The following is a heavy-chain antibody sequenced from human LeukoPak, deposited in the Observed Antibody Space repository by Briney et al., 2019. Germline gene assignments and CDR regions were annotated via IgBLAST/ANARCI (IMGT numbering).Heavy chain of an antibody. CDR3: AKDGGLWVSAHWGDS. CDR1: GFTFSSYA. D-gene: IGHD7-27*01. Sequence: GGSLRLSCAASGFTFSSYAMSWVRQAPGKGLEWVSTITTSDGNTYYADSVKGRFTVSRDNSKNTLFLQMNSLRAEDTAVYYCAKDGGLWVSAHWGDSWGRGTLVTVSS. V-gene: IGHV3-23*01. J-gene: IGHJ4*02. CDR2: ITTSDGNT.